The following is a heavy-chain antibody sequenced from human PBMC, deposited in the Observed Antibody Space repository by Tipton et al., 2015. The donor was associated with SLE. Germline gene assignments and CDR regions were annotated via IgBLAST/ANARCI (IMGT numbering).Heavy chain of an antibody. Sequence: VQLVQSGVEVKKPGESLKISCTSSGYRFGSYWIGWVRQMPGKGLGWMGIIYPGDSDTKYSPSFQGQVTISADKSISTAYLQWNSLRASDTAMYYCARLQAVLRGYCMDVWGQGTTVTVSS. CDR2: IYPGDSDT. V-gene: IGHV5-51*03. CDR3: ARLQAVLRGYCMDV. CDR1: GYRFGSYW. J-gene: IGHJ6*02. D-gene: IGHD2/OR15-2a*01.